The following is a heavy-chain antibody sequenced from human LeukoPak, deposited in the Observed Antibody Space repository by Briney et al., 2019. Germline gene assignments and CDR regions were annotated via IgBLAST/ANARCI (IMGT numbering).Heavy chain of an antibody. D-gene: IGHD4-23*01. V-gene: IGHV3-74*01. CDR1: GFPFDMYW. CDR3: ARGRPHGNDY. J-gene: IGHJ4*02. Sequence: PGGSLRLSCAASGFPFDMYWMHWVRQAPGQGLMWVARIKPDGNITTYADSVKGRFSISRDNAKNTLYLQMNSLRVEDTAVYYCARGRPHGNDYWGQGTLVTVSS. CDR2: IKPDGNIT.